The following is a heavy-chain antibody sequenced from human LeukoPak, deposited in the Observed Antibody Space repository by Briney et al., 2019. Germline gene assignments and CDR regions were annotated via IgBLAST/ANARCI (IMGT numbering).Heavy chain of an antibody. Sequence: GGFLRLSCAASGFTFSNYYMSWIRQTPGKGLEWLSYISGSGGDIHYADSVKGRFTISRVNAKNSLYLQMNSLRAEDTAMYYCVRDIRAVGITLYFDYWGQGVMVTVTS. CDR1: GFTFSNYY. D-gene: IGHD3-22*01. CDR2: ISGSGGDI. J-gene: IGHJ4*02. CDR3: VRDIRAVGITLYFDY. V-gene: IGHV3-11*01.